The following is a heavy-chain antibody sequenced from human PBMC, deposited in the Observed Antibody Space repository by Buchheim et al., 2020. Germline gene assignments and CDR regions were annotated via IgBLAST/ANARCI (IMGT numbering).Heavy chain of an antibody. CDR3: AKDRNIVVVVAHGMDV. V-gene: IGHV3-23*01. Sequence: EVQLLESGGGLVQPGGSLRLSCAASGFTFSSYAMSWVRQAPGKGLEWVSVICGSGGSTYYADSVKGRFTISRDNSKNTLHLQINTLRAEDTAVYYCAKDRNIVVVVAHGMDVWGQGTT. D-gene: IGHD2-15*01. CDR2: ICGSGGST. J-gene: IGHJ6*02. CDR1: GFTFSSYA.